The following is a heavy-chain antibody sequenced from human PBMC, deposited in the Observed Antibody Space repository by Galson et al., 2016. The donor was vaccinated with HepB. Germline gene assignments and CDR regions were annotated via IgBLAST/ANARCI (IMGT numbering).Heavy chain of an antibody. CDR2: IYHSGST. CDR3: TRNGFYCLDY. CDR1: GDSISSHDW. D-gene: IGHD3-22*01. V-gene: IGHV4-4*02. Sequence: SETLSLPCAVSGDSISSHDWWSWVRQPPGKGREWIGEIYHSGSTNYNPSLKSRVTLSVDKSKNPFSLRLSSVTAADTAVYYCTRNGFYCLDYWGQGTLVTVSS. J-gene: IGHJ4*02.